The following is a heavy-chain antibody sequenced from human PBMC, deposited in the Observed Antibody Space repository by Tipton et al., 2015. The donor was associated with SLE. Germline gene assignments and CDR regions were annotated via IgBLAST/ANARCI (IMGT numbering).Heavy chain of an antibody. CDR3: ARSPGDHGEDVWYFDL. CDR2: INHSGST. V-gene: IGHV4-34*01. D-gene: IGHD4-17*01. J-gene: IGHJ2*01. CDR1: GGSFSGYF. Sequence: TLSLTCAVYGGSFSGYFWTWIRQPPGKGLEWIGEINHSGSTNYNPSLKRRVTVAVDPSKNQFSLRLSSVTAADTAAYYWARSPGDHGEDVWYFDLWGRGTLGTVSS.